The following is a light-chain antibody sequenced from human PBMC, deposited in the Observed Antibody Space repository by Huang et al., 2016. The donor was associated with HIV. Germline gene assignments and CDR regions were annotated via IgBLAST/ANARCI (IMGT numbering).Light chain of an antibody. J-gene: IGKJ4*01. V-gene: IGKV3-11*01. CDR3: QQRSNWPPLT. CDR1: QSVSRY. CDR2: DAA. Sequence: EIVLTQSPATLSLSPGERATLSCRARQSVSRYLAWYQQKPGQSPRLLIYDAANLATGIPARFSGSGSGTDFTLTISSLETEDSAVYYCQQRSNWPPLTFGGGTKVEIK.